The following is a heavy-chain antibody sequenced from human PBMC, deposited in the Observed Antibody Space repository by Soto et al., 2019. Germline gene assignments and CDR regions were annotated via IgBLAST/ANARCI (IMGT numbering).Heavy chain of an antibody. D-gene: IGHD3-22*01. V-gene: IGHV3-33*01. CDR3: AREAYDGSGCYSGGWYFDL. CDR1: GFTFSSYG. J-gene: IGHJ2*01. CDR2: IWYDGSNK. Sequence: QVQLVESGGGVVQPGRSLRLSCAASGFTFSSYGMHWVRQAPGKGLEWVAVIWYDGSNKYYADSVKGRFTISRDNSKNTLYLQMNSRRAEDTAVYYCAREAYDGSGCYSGGWYFDLWGRGTLVTVSS.